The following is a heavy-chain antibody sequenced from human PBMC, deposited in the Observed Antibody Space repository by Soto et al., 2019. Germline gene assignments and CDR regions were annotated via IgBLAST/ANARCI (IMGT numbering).Heavy chain of an antibody. CDR2: IYHSGST. J-gene: IGHJ6*02. V-gene: IGHV4-4*02. CDR3: ARGPPNSNYGGYGMDV. Sequence: KTSETLSLTCAVSGGSISSSNWWSWVRQPPGKGLEWIGEIYHSGSTNYNPSLKSRVTISVDKSKNQFSLKLSSVTAADTAVYYCARGPPNSNYGGYGMDVWGQGTTVTVSS. D-gene: IGHD4-4*01. CDR1: GGSISSSNW.